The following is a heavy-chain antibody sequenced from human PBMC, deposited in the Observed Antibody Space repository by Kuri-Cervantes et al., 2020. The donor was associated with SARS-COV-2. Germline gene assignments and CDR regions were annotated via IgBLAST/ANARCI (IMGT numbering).Heavy chain of an antibody. D-gene: IGHD3-3*01. CDR2: INHSGST. CDR3: ARGPTGGYDFWSGYETNFDY. V-gene: IGHV4-34*01. J-gene: IGHJ4*02. Sequence: SETLSLTCAVYGGSFSGYYWSWIRQPPGKGLEWIGEINHSGSTNYNPSLKSRVTISVDTSKYQFSLKLSSVTAADTAVYYCARGPTGGYDFWSGYETNFDYWGQGTLVTVSS. CDR1: GGSFSGYY.